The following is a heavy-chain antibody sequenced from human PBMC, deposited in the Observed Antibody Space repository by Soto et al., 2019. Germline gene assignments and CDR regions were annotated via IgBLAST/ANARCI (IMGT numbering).Heavy chain of an antibody. CDR1: GYTFTSYA. Sequence: GASVKVSCKASGYTFTSYAMHWVRQAPGQRLEWMGWINAGNGNTKYSQKFQGRVTITRDTSASTAYMELSSLRSEDTAVYYCVRDSDVTLWFGPFDYWGQGTLVTVSS. D-gene: IGHD3-10*01. CDR3: VRDSDVTLWFGPFDY. J-gene: IGHJ4*02. V-gene: IGHV1-3*01. CDR2: INAGNGNT.